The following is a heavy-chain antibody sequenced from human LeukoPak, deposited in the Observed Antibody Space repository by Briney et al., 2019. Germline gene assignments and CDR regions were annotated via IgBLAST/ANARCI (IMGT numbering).Heavy chain of an antibody. CDR3: AALDSSGYYFPGAFDI. V-gene: IGHV3-11*04. CDR2: ISSSGSTI. CDR1: GFTFSDYY. J-gene: IGHJ3*02. D-gene: IGHD3-22*01. Sequence: GGSLRLSCAASGFTFSDYYMSWIRQAPGKGLEWVSYISSSGSTIYYADSVKGRFTISRDNAKNSLYLQMNSLRAEDTAVYYCAALDSSGYYFPGAFDIWGQGTMVTVSS.